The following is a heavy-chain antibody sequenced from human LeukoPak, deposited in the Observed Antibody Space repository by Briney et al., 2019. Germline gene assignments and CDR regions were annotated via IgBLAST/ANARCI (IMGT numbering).Heavy chain of an antibody. CDR3: ARHYCSGGSCRLFDY. D-gene: IGHD2-15*01. V-gene: IGHV4-59*08. Sequence: PSETLSLTCSVSGGSLSSYYWSWIRQPPGKGLEWIGYIYSSGNTNYNPSLKSRVTISVDTSKNQFSLKLSSVTAADTAVYYCARHYCSGGSCRLFDYWGQGTLVTVSS. J-gene: IGHJ4*02. CDR2: IYSSGNT. CDR1: GGSLSSYY.